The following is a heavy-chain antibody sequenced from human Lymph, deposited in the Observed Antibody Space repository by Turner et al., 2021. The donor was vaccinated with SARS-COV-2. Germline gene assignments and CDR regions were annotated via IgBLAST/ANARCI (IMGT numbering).Heavy chain of an antibody. V-gene: IGHV1-69*10. CDR3: ARIAAPGVGWEVFYYYYGMDV. D-gene: IGHD6-13*01. CDR1: GGTFSSYA. CDR2: IIPILGIA. J-gene: IGHJ6*02. Sequence: QVQLVQSGAEVKKPGSSVKVSCKASGGTFSSYAISWVRQAPGQGLEWMGGIIPILGIANYAPRCQGRVTITADKATGTSDLELSSLRSEDTAVFYCARIAAPGVGWEVFYYYYGMDVWGQGTTVTVSS.